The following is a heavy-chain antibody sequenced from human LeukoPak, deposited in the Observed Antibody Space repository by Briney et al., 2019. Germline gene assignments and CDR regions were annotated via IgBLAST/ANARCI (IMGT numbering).Heavy chain of an antibody. CDR3: ARLPRSGFFVD. CDR1: GFTFSSYS. J-gene: IGHJ4*02. D-gene: IGHD3-22*01. Sequence: GGSLRLSCAASGFTFSSYSMNWVRQAPGKGLEWVASINEDGSEKNYVDSVKGRFTISRDNTKNSLYLQMNSLRAEDTAVYYCARLPRSGFFVDWGQGALVTGSS. V-gene: IGHV3-7*01. CDR2: INEDGSEK.